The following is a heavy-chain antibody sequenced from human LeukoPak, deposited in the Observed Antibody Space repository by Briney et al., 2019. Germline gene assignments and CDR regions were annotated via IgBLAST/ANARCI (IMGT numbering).Heavy chain of an antibody. CDR3: ARAGVVPAADDAFDI. Sequence: SETLSLTCTVSGGSISSYYWSWIRPPPGKGLEWIGYIYYSGSTNYNPSLKSRVTISVDTSKNQFSLKLSSVTAADTAVYYCARAGVVPAADDAFDIWGQGTMVTVSS. CDR2: IYYSGST. CDR1: GGSISSYY. D-gene: IGHD2-2*01. V-gene: IGHV4-59*01. J-gene: IGHJ3*02.